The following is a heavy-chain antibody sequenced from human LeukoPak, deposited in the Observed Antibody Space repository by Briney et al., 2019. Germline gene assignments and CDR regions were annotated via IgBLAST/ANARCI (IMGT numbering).Heavy chain of an antibody. Sequence: GGSLRLSCAASRFTVSSNYMTCVRQAAGKGVEWVSVIYSGGSTYYADSVKGRFTISRDNSKNTLYLQMNSLRAEDTAVYYCATIDYWGQGTLVTVSS. CDR1: RFTVSSNY. J-gene: IGHJ4*02. CDR2: IYSGGST. V-gene: IGHV3-66*01. CDR3: ATIDY.